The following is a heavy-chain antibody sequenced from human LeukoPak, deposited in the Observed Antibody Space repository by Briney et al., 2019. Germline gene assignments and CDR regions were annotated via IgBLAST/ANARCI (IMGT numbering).Heavy chain of an antibody. D-gene: IGHD2-2*01. Sequence: PGGSLRLSCAASGFTFSSYGMQLVRQAPGKGLEWVAVIWYDGSNKYYADSVKGRFTISRDNSKNTLYLQMNSLRAEDTAVYYCAKDGRVVAVPAASLNWGQGTLVTVAS. CDR2: IWYDGSNK. J-gene: IGHJ4*02. CDR1: GFTFSSYG. CDR3: AKDGRVVAVPAASLN. V-gene: IGHV3-30*02.